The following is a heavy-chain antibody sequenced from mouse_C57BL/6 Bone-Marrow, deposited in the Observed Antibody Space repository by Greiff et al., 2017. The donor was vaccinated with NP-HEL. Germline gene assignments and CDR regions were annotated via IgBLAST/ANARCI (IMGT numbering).Heavy chain of an antibody. Sequence: EVKLMESGGGLVQPGGSLKLSCAASGFTFSDYGMAWVRQAPRTGPEWVAFISNLAYSTYYADTVTGRFTISRENAKKTLYLAMSSLRSEDTAMYYCAREDYYGSLDYWGQGTTLTFSS. CDR3: AREDYYGSLDY. J-gene: IGHJ2*01. CDR2: ISNLAYST. D-gene: IGHD1-1*01. V-gene: IGHV5-15*01. CDR1: GFTFSDYG.